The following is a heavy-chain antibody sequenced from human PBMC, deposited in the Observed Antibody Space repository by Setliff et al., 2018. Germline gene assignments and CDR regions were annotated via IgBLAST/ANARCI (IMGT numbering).Heavy chain of an antibody. J-gene: IGHJ4*02. D-gene: IGHD3-16*01. V-gene: IGHV4-38-2*02. CDR1: GYPISRGFY. Sequence: PSETLSLTCTVSGYPISRGFYWGWIRQSPGKGLEWIGSVYHSGSSYQNPSLRSRIAVSVDTSKNQFSLRLNSVTAADTAVYFCARAAARAEYSDTSAYLPFDFWGWGTLVTVSS. CDR3: ARAAARAEYSDTSAYLPFDF. CDR2: VYHSGSS.